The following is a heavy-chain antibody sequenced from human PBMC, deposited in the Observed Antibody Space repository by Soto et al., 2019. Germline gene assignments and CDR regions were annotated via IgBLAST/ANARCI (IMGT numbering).Heavy chain of an antibody. CDR3: ARHSRISSPLDS. V-gene: IGHV5-10-1*01. CDR2: IDPSDSHT. J-gene: IGHJ4*02. Sequence: PGESLKISCKGSGYSFTSYWIGWVRQMPGKGLEWMGRIDPSDSHTIYSPSFQGHVTISADNSITSVYLQWSSLKASDTAMYYCARHSRISSPLDSWGQGTLVTVSS. D-gene: IGHD2-21*01. CDR1: GYSFTSYW.